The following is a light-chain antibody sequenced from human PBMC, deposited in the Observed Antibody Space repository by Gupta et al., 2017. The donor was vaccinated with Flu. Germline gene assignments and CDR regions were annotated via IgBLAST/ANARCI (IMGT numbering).Light chain of an antibody. CDR1: QRIGNF. V-gene: IGKV1-39*01. J-gene: IGKJ4*01. CDR2: FAS. Sequence: PSSLSASVGDRVSITFLASQRIGNFLNWYQQKPGKAPKLLISFASTLQSGVPSRFSGSGSGTGFTLTINGLQPEDFATYSCQQCYAAPLSFAGGTKVEI. CDR3: QQCYAAPLS.